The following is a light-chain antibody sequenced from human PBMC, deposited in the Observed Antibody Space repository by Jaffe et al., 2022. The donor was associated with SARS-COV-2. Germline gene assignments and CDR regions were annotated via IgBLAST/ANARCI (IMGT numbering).Light chain of an antibody. CDR3: SSYISSSTRV. J-gene: IGLJ1*01. CDR2: DVT. CDR1: SSDVGGYSS. V-gene: IGLV2-14*01. Sequence: QSALTQPASVSGSPGQSITISCTGSSSDVGGYSSVSWYQQHPGKAPKLMIYDVTNRPSGVSNRFSGSKSGNTASLTISGLQAEDEADYYCSSYISSSTRVFGTGTKVTVL.